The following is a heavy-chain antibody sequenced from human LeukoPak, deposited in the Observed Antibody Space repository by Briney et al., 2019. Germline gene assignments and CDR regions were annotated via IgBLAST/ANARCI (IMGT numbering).Heavy chain of an antibody. V-gene: IGHV7-4-1*02. Sequence: GASVKVSCKASGYTFTSYGISWVRQAPGQGLEWMGWINTNTGNPTYAQGFTGRFVFSLDTSVSTAYLQISSLKAEDTAVYYCARVSGRLSLGAYYFDYWGQGTLVTVSS. CDR3: ARVSGRLSLGAYYFDY. D-gene: IGHD1-26*01. CDR2: INTNTGNP. CDR1: GYTFTSYG. J-gene: IGHJ4*02.